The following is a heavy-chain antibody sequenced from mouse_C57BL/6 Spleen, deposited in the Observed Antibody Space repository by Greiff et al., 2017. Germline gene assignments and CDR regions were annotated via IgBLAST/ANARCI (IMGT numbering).Heavy chain of an antibody. CDR1: GFTFSSYG. Sequence: EVKVVESGGDLVKPGGSLKLSCAASGFTFSSYGMSWVRQTPDKRLEWVATISSGGSYTYYPDSVKGRFTISRDNAKNTLYLQMRSLKSEDTAMYYCARRGTTVVDWYVDVWGTGTTVTVSS. D-gene: IGHD1-1*01. CDR2: ISSGGSYT. V-gene: IGHV5-6*02. J-gene: IGHJ1*03. CDR3: ARRGTTVVDWYVDV.